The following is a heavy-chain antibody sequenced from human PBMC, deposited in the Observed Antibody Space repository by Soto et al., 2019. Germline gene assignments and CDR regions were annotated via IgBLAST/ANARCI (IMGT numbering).Heavy chain of an antibody. D-gene: IGHD1-1*01. Sequence: EVQLLESGGGSVQPGGSLRLSCAASGFTFSSYAMHWVRRPPGKGLEWVSSISGSGGTAYYADSVKGRFSISRDSLVNTLYLQVNSLRAADTAVYYWAKGRVQNWNFDYWGQGTLVTVSP. J-gene: IGHJ4*02. CDR3: AKGRVQNWNFDY. CDR2: ISGSGGTA. CDR1: GFTFSSYA. V-gene: IGHV3-23*01.